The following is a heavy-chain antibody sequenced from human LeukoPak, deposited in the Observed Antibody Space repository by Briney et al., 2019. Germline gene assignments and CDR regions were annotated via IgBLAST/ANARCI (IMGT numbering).Heavy chain of an antibody. CDR2: MSASGDRI. J-gene: IGHJ4*02. Sequence: GGSLRLSCVGSGFTFSTQAMSWVRQAPGKGLERVSTMSASGDRIHYADSVRGRFTISRDNSKNTVYLQMSSLRAEDTAIYYCARLQWDLPISWGYFDHWGQGTLVSVSS. V-gene: IGHV3-23*01. D-gene: IGHD2-2*01. CDR3: ARLQWDLPISWGYFDH. CDR1: GFTFSTQA.